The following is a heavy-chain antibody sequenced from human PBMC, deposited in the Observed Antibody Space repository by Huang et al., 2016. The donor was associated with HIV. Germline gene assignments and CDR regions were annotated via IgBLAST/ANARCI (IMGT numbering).Heavy chain of an antibody. Sequence: QVQLVQSGAEVKKPGSSVKVSCKASGGSFRNFAIGWVRQAPGPGLEWMGGIIPTSGTANYAQKFQGRVTIIADESTSTAYMELSSLRSEDTAVYYCATVDYYDTSGPQRGYFDNWGQGTLVTVSS. CDR1: GGSFRNFA. J-gene: IGHJ4*02. CDR3: ATVDYYDTSGPQRGYFDN. D-gene: IGHD3-22*01. V-gene: IGHV1-69*01. CDR2: IIPTSGTA.